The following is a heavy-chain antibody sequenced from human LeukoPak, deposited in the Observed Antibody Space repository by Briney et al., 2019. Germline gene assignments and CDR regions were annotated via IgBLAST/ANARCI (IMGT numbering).Heavy chain of an antibody. D-gene: IGHD3-10*01. Sequence: SETLSLTCTVSGGSISNTSYYWGWLRQPPGKGLEWIGSIYYSGSTYYNPSLKSRVTISVDTSKNQFSLKLSSVTAADTAVYYCASITMVRGAPGWFDPWGQGTLVTVSS. V-gene: IGHV4-39*01. J-gene: IGHJ5*02. CDR2: IYYSGST. CDR1: GGSISNTSYY. CDR3: ASITMVRGAPGWFDP.